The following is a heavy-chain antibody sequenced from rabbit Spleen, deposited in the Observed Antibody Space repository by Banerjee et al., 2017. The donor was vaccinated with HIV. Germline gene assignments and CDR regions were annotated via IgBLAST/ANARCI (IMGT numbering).Heavy chain of an antibody. CDR3: VRDTWKFSL. V-gene: IGHV1S7*01. D-gene: IGHD3-1*01. J-gene: IGHJ4*01. CDR2: IVPIFGVT. CDR1: GFDFSSYS. Sequence: HLVESGGGLVQPGGSLKLSCKASGFDFSSYSMSWVRQAPGKGLEWVGYIVPIFGVTYNTIWVNDRFTMTSHNAQNTLYLKLNSLTAADTAAYFCVRDTWKFSLWGQGTLVTVS.